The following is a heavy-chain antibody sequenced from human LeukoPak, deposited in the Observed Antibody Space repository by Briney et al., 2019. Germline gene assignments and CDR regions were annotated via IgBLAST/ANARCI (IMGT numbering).Heavy chain of an antibody. Sequence: GGSLRLSCAASGFTFSSYAMSWVRQAPGKGLEWVSAISGSGGSTYYADSVKGRFTISRDNSKNTLYLQMNSLRAEDTAVYYCASTYYDHVWGSYPDYWGQGTLVTVSS. CDR1: GFTFSSYA. J-gene: IGHJ4*02. CDR3: ASTYYDHVWGSYPDY. V-gene: IGHV3-23*01. D-gene: IGHD3-16*02. CDR2: ISGSGGST.